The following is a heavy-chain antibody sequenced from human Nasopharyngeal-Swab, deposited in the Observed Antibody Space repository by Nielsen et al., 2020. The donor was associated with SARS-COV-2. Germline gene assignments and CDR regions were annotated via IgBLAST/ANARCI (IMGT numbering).Heavy chain of an antibody. V-gene: IGHV4-61*02. Sequence: WIRQPPGKGLEWIGRIYTSGSTNYNPSLKSRVTISLDTSKNQFSLKLSSVTAADTAVYYCARGYCSGGSCYSDYYYGMDVWGQGTTVSLL. CDR3: ARGYCSGGSCYSDYYYGMDV. CDR2: IYTSGST. D-gene: IGHD2-15*01. J-gene: IGHJ6*02.